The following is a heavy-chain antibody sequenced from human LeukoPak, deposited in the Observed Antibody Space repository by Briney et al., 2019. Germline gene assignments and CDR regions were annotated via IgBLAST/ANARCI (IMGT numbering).Heavy chain of an antibody. J-gene: IGHJ4*02. V-gene: IGHV3-30-3*01. CDR3: ARDYYDYVWGSYRYLVSGLLGY. D-gene: IGHD3-16*02. CDR1: GFTFSSYA. CDR2: ISYDGSNK. Sequence: GRSLRLSCAASGFTFSSYAMHWVRQAPGKGLEWVAVISYDGSNKYYADSVKGRFTISRDNSKNTLYLQMNSLRAEATAVYYCARDYYDYVWGSYRYLVSGLLGYWGQGTLVTVSS.